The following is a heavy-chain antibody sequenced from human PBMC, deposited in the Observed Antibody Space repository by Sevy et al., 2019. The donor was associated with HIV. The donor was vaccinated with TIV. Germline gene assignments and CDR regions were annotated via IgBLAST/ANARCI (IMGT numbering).Heavy chain of an antibody. CDR2: IKQDGSEK. CDR3: ARGIRVYDVVDAFDI. Sequence: GGSLRLSCAASGFTFSSYWMSWVRQAPGKGLEWVANIKQDGSEKYYVDSVKGRFTISRDNAKKSLYLQMNSLRAEDTAVYYCARGIRVYDVVDAFDIWGQGTMVTVSS. D-gene: IGHD2-8*01. V-gene: IGHV3-7*01. J-gene: IGHJ3*02. CDR1: GFTFSSYW.